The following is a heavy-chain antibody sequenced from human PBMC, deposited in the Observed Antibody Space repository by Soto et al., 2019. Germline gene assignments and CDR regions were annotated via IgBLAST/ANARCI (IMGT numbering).Heavy chain of an antibody. CDR3: AKDRQPDGIWTFDY. D-gene: IGHD3-9*01. CDR2: IIQNCET. V-gene: IGHV3-23*01. CDR1: GFTLSTYT. J-gene: IGHJ4*02. Sequence: PGGSLSLSCAASGFTLSTYTMNWVRQAPGKGMEWVSCIIQNCETYYTGSVKGLFTISRDNSKNMVYLQMDSLRADDSALYYCAKDRQPDGIWTFDYWGQGTLVTVSS.